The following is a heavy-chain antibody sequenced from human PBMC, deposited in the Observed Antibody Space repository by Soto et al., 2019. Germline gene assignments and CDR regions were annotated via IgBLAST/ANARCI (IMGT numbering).Heavy chain of an antibody. CDR2: MNPNSGNT. CDR3: ARGYSGSLRTFDY. J-gene: IGHJ4*02. V-gene: IGHV1-8*01. D-gene: IGHD1-26*01. Sequence: ASVKVSCKASGYTFTSYDINWVRQATGQGLEWMGWMNPNSGNTGYSQKLQGRVTITRDTSASTAYMELSSLRSEDTAVYYCARGYSGSLRTFDYWGQGTLVTVSS. CDR1: GYTFTSYD.